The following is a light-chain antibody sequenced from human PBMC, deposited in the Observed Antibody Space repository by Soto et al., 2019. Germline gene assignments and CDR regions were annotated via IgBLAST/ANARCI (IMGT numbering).Light chain of an antibody. CDR1: QGISSY. CDR3: QRFNTYPFT. CDR2: AAS. J-gene: IGKJ3*01. Sequence: DIPLTQSPSFLSASVGDRVTITCRASQGISSYLAWYQQKPGKAPKLLIYAASTLQSGVPSRFSGSRSGTEFTLTISSLQPEDFATYYCQRFNTYPFTFGPGTKVDIK. V-gene: IGKV1-9*01.